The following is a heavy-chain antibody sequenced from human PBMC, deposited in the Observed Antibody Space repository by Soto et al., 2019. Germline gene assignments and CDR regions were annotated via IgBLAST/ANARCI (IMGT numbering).Heavy chain of an antibody. J-gene: IGHJ6*02. CDR1: GFTFSSYG. CDR3: AKDPSPRYYDGWSGYSPNGMNV. D-gene: IGHD3-3*01. V-gene: IGHV3-30*18. Sequence: GGSLRLSCAASGFTFSSYGMHWVRQAPGKGLEWVAVISYDGSNKYYADSVKGRFTISRDNSKNTLYLQRNSLRAEDTAVYYCAKDPSPRYYDGWSGYSPNGMNVWRQVTTVTFSS. CDR2: ISYDGSNK.